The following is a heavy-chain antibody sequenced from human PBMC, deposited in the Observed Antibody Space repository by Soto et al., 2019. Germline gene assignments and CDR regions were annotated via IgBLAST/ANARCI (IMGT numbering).Heavy chain of an antibody. Sequence: QVQLEQSAPEVKKPGASVKVSCKASGYTFTTYGISWVRQAPGEGLEWLGWINTHNGNTNYAQNLQGRVFMTADTSTNTAYMELRSLRSDATAIYYCTREGSAPYYYYAMDAWGQGTTVTVSS. CDR3: TREGSAPYYYYAMDA. CDR1: GYTFTTYG. D-gene: IGHD3-10*01. J-gene: IGHJ6*02. CDR2: INTHNGNT. V-gene: IGHV1-18*01.